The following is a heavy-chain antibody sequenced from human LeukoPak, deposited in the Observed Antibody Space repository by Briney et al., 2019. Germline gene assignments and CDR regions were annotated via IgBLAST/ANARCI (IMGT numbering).Heavy chain of an antibody. Sequence: PGGSLRLSCAASGFTFSNAWMSWVRQAPGKGLEWVANTKQDGSEKYYVDSLKGRFTISRDNAKNSLYLQMNSLRAEDTAVYYCARGSGWYYYWGQGTLVTVSS. J-gene: IGHJ4*02. V-gene: IGHV3-7*05. CDR3: ARGSGWYYY. CDR1: GFTFSNAW. CDR2: TKQDGSEK. D-gene: IGHD6-19*01.